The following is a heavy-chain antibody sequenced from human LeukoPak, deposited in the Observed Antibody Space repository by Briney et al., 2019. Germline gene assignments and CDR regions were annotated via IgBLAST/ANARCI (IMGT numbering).Heavy chain of an antibody. D-gene: IGHD6-13*01. V-gene: IGHV3-30-3*01. CDR3: AREGRQQLVRGYFDY. CDR1: GFTFSSYA. Sequence: GRSLRLSCAASGFTFSSYAMHWVRQAPGKGLEWVAVISYDGSNKYSADSVKGRFTISRDNSKNTLYLQMNSLRAEDTAVYYCAREGRQQLVRGYFDYWGQGTLVTVSS. CDR2: ISYDGSNK. J-gene: IGHJ4*02.